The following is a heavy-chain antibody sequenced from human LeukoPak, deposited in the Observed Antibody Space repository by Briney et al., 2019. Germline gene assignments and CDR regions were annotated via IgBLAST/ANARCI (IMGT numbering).Heavy chain of an antibody. CDR2: VFYSGAT. CDR3: ARAGSYQLLFNY. D-gene: IGHD2-2*01. CDR1: GGAISSYY. J-gene: IGHJ4*02. V-gene: IGHV4-59*08. Sequence: SETLSLTCTVSGGAISSYYWSWIRQPPGKGLEWIGYVFYSGATNYNPSLKSRVTISVDTSKNQFSLKLSSVTAADTAVYYCARAGSYQLLFNYWGQGTLVTVSS.